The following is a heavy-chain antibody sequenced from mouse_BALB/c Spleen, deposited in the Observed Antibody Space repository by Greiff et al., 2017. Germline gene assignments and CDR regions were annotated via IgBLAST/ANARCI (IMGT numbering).Heavy chain of an antibody. CDR1: GYTFTDYA. CDR3: AKDYGSSYEWYFDV. Sequence: QVQLQQSGAELVRPGVSVKISCKGSGYTFTDYAMHWVKQSHAKSLEWIGVISTYYGDASYNQKFKGKATMTVDKSSSTAYMELARLTSEDSAIYYCAKDYGSSYEWYFDVWGAGTTVTVSS. CDR2: ISTYYGDA. D-gene: IGHD1-1*01. V-gene: IGHV1S137*01. J-gene: IGHJ1*01.